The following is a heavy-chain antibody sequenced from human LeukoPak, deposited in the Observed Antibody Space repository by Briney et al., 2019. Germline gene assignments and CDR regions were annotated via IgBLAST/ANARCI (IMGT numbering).Heavy chain of an antibody. V-gene: IGHV5-10-1*01. J-gene: IGHJ4*02. Sequence: GESLKISCKGSGYSFTSYWISWVRQMPGKGLEWMGRIDPSDSYTNYSPSFQGHVTISADKSISTAYLQRSSLKASDTAMYYCASSLEPGIAVAGTYYFDYWGQGTLVTVSS. CDR1: GYSFTSYW. CDR3: ASSLEPGIAVAGTYYFDY. CDR2: IDPSDSYT. D-gene: IGHD6-19*01.